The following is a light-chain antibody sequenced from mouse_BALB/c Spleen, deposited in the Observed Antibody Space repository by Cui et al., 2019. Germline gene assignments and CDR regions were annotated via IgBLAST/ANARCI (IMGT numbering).Light chain of an antibody. J-gene: IGKJ1*01. V-gene: IGKV14-111*01. CDR3: LQYDEFPWT. Sequence: DIKMTQSPSSMYASLGGRVTITCKASQDINSYLSWFQQKPGKSPKTLIYRANRLVDGVPSRFSGSGSGQDYSLTISSLEYEDMGIYYCLQYDEFPWTFGGGTKLEIK. CDR1: QDINSY. CDR2: RAN.